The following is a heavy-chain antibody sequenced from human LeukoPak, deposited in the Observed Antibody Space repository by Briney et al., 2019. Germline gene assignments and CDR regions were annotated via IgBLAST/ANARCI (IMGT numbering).Heavy chain of an antibody. Sequence: SETLSLTCTVSGGSIISYYWSWFRQPPGKGLEYIGYIYYSGSTDYNPSLKSRVTMSVDTSRNQFSLKLSSVTAADTAVYYCAREEGSGSYGFWGQGTLVTVSS. CDR2: IYYSGST. V-gene: IGHV4-59*01. CDR3: AREEGSGSYGF. D-gene: IGHD3-10*01. J-gene: IGHJ4*02. CDR1: GGSIISYY.